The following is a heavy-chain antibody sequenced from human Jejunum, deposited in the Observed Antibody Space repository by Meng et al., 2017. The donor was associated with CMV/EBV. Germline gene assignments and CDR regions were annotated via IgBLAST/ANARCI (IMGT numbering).Heavy chain of an antibody. CDR3: ARDARGIAAAGVY. Sequence: QVQLQGSGPGLVKPSQTLSLTCAVSDGSISSGHYYWSWIRQPAGKGLEWIGRLYTSGSTTYNPSLKSRVTFSVDTSKNQFSLKLNSVTAADTAVYYCARDARGIAAAGVYWGQGTLVTVSS. V-gene: IGHV4-61*02. J-gene: IGHJ4*02. D-gene: IGHD6-13*01. CDR1: DGSISSGHYY. CDR2: LYTSGST.